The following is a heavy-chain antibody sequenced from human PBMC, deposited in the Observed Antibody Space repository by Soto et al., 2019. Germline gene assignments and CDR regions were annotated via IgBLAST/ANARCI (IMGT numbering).Heavy chain of an antibody. J-gene: IGHJ3*01. Sequence: GGSLRLSCAASGFTFSGYDMSWVRLAPGKGLEWVSGVSVSGVTTYYADSVKGRFTISRDNSKNTLYLHMNSLRAEDTAVYYCAKDGAVAGTPDAFDFWGQGTMVTVSS. CDR3: AKDGAVAGTPDAFDF. CDR1: GFTFSGYD. D-gene: IGHD6-19*01. CDR2: VSVSGVTT. V-gene: IGHV3-23*01.